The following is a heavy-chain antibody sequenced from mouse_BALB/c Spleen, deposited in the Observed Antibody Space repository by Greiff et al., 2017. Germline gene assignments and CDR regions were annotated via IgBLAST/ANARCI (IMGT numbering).Heavy chain of an antibody. J-gene: IGHJ4*01. D-gene: IGHD1-1*01. CDR2: ILPGSGST. V-gene: IGHV1-9*01. CDR3: ARRVYDYYAMDY. CDR1: GYTFSSYW. Sequence: QVQLKQSGAELMKPGASVKISCKATGYTFSSYWIEWVKQRPGHGLEWIGEILPGSGSTNYNEKFKGKATFTADTSSNTAYMQLSSLTSEDSAVYYCARRVYDYYAMDYWGQGTSVTVSS.